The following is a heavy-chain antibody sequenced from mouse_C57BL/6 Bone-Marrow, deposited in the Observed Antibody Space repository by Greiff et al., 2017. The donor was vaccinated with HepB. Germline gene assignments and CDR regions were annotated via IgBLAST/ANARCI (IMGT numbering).Heavy chain of an antibody. Sequence: QVQLQQSGPGLVQPSQSLSITCTVSGFSLTSYGVHWVRQSPGKGLEWLGVIWSGGSTDYNAAFISRLSISKDNSKSQVFFKMNSLLADDTAIYYCARGIYYYGSSYEGFAYWGQGTLVTVSA. CDR3: ARGIYYYGSSYEGFAY. V-gene: IGHV2-2*01. CDR1: GFSLTSYG. J-gene: IGHJ3*01. CDR2: IWSGGST. D-gene: IGHD1-1*01.